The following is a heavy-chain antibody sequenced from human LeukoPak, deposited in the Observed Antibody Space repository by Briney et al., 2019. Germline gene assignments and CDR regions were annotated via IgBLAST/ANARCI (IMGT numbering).Heavy chain of an antibody. D-gene: IGHD3-16*01. CDR1: GFTVSSHS. CDR3: AKDEATSGGGLAS. CDR2: MYTGGTT. V-gene: IGHV3-53*01. J-gene: IGHJ4*02. Sequence: PGESLRLSCAASGFTVSSHSMSWVRQAPGKGLEWVAAMYTGGTTYYADSVTGRFTISRDNSKNTLYLHMNSLRAEDTAVYYCAKDEATSGGGLASWGQGTLVSVSS.